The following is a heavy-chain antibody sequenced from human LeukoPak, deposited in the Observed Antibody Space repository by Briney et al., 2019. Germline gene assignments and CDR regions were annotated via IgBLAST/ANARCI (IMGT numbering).Heavy chain of an antibody. V-gene: IGHV4-61*08. CDR1: GGSISSGDYY. Sequence: SETLSLTCTVSGGSISSGDYYWSWIRQPPGKGLEWIGYIYYSGSTNYNPSLKSRVTILADTSKNQISLKLSSVTAADTAVYYCARGGMSSYYDSGGFYPFWGQGTLVTVSS. J-gene: IGHJ4*02. CDR2: IYYSGST. CDR3: ARGGMSSYYDSGGFYPF. D-gene: IGHD3-22*01.